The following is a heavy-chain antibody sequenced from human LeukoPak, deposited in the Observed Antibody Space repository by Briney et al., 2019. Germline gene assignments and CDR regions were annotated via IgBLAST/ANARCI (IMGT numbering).Heavy chain of an antibody. Sequence: EASQTPSLTCTVSGGSISSGGYYWSWIRQHPGKGLEWIGHIYYSGSTYYNASLKSRVSISIDTSKNQFSLKLTSVTAADTAVYYCARSRVGPWGQGTLVTVSS. V-gene: IGHV4-31*03. CDR1: GGSISSGGYY. J-gene: IGHJ5*02. D-gene: IGHD1-26*01. CDR2: IYYSGST. CDR3: ARSRVGP.